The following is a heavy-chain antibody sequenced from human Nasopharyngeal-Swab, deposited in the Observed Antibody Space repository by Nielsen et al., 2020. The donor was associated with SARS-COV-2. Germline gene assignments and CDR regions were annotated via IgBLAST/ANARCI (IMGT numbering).Heavy chain of an antibody. D-gene: IGHD3-10*01. Sequence: ASVKVSCKASGYTFSKYDMSWVRQAPGQGLEWMGWISPYNGQAIYAQIFQGRVTLTTDTSSSTAYMELRSLRSDDSALYFCARGRDASGSSFDYWGQGTLVTVSS. J-gene: IGHJ4*02. CDR2: ISPYNGQA. V-gene: IGHV1-18*01. CDR1: GYTFSKYD. CDR3: ARGRDASGSSFDY.